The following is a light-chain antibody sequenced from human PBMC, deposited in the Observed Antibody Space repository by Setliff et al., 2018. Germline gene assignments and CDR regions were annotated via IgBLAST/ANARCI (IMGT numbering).Light chain of an antibody. CDR1: SSNIGAGYD. Sequence: QSALTQTPSVSGAPGQRVTISCTGSSSNIGAGYDVHWYQHVPGTAPRLLIYGDSNRPSGVPDRFSGSKSGTSASLAITGLQAGDGADYYCQSYDRGLSDYVFGPGTKVTVL. CDR3: QSYDRGLSDYV. CDR2: GDS. J-gene: IGLJ1*01. V-gene: IGLV1-40*01.